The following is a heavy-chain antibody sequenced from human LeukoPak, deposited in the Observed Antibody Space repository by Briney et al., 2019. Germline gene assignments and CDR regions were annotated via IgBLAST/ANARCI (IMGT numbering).Heavy chain of an antibody. CDR1: GGSFSGYY. J-gene: IGHJ5*02. CDR3: ASLKGFWSGYYRGGTNWFDP. D-gene: IGHD3-3*01. Sequence: SETLSLTCAVYGGSFSGYYWTWIRQPPGKGLEWIGEINHSGSTNYNPSLKSRVTISVDTSKNQFSLKLSSVTAADTAVYYCASLKGFWSGYYRGGTNWFDPWGQGTLVTVSS. V-gene: IGHV4-34*01. CDR2: INHSGST.